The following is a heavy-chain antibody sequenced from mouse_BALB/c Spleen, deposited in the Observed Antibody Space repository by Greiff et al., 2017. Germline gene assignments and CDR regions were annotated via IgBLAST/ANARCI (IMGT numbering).Heavy chain of an antibody. CDR3: ARRGGNYGYAMDY. CDR1: VFNIKDTY. V-gene: IGHV14-3*02. J-gene: IGHJ4*01. CDR2: IDPANGNT. Sequence: VQLQQSGAELVKPGASVKLSCTASVFNIKDTYMHWVKQRPEQGLEWIGRIDPANGNTKYDPKFQGKATITADTSSNTAYLQLSSLTSEDTAVYYCARRGGNYGYAMDYWGQGTSVTVSS. D-gene: IGHD2-1*01.